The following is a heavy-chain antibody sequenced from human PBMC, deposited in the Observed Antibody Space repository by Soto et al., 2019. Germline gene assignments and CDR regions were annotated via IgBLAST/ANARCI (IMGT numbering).Heavy chain of an antibody. CDR3: ARVPQVQGYGAFDI. D-gene: IGHD2-15*01. Sequence: QVLLVQSGGGVVQPGGSLRLSCAASGFTFSTFGMHWVRQAPGKGLEWVAVISYDGSNKYSSDSVKGRFTISRDNSKNTLYLQMNSLRAEDTAVYYCARVPQVQGYGAFDIWGQGTMVTVSS. CDR1: GFTFSTFG. V-gene: IGHV3-30*03. J-gene: IGHJ3*02. CDR2: ISYDGSNK.